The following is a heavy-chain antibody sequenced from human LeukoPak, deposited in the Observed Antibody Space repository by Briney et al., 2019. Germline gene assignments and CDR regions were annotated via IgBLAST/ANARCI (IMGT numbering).Heavy chain of an antibody. V-gene: IGHV3-11*01. CDR1: AFTFRDYY. CDR3: ARFRFASSWPYGVDV. Sequence: GGSLRLPCAASAFTFRDYYMSWIRQAPGKGLEWISYISTNGGAKYYADSVKGRFTISRDNTENSLFLQMDSLRAEDTAVYYCARFRFASSWPYGVDVWGQGTTVTVSS. J-gene: IGHJ6*02. CDR2: ISTNGGAK. D-gene: IGHD6-13*01.